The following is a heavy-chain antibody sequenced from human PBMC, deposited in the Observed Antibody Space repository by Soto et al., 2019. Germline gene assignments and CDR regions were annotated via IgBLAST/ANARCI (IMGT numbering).Heavy chain of an antibody. V-gene: IGHV3-23*01. J-gene: IGHJ4*02. Sequence: EVQLLESGGGLVQPGGSLRLSCAASGFTFSNYAMSWFRQAPGKGRGWVSSISDSGFSTYCPDSVKGRFTISRDNSKNTRFLQMNSLRAEDTAVYYCAKGTSFGYWGQGTLVTVSS. CDR2: ISDSGFST. CDR1: GFTFSNYA. CDR3: AKGTSFGY. D-gene: IGHD2-2*01.